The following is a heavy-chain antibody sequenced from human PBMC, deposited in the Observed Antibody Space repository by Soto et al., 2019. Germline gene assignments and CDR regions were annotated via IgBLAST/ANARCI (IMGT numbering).Heavy chain of an antibody. CDR3: VRDLVVVPAARKKSMDG. CDR1: GYTFTGYY. D-gene: IGHD2-2*01. V-gene: IGHV1-2*02. CDR2: INPNSGGT. J-gene: IGHJ6*02. Sequence: ASVKFSCKASGYTFTGYYMHWVRQAPGQGLEWMGWINPNSGGTNYAQKFQGRVTMTRDTSISTAYMELSRLRSDDTAVYYCVRDLVVVPAARKKSMDGWGQGTTVTIS.